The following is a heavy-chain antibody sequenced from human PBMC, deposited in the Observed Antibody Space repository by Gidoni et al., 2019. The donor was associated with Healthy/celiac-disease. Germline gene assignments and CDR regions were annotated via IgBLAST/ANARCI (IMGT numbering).Heavy chain of an antibody. CDR2: IYYSGST. J-gene: IGHJ4*02. Sequence: VQLQESGPGLLKPSATLSLTCTVSGVSISSSYWSWIRPPRGKGLEWIVYIYYSGSTNYNPSLKRRVTIEEDTSKNQISLKLSSVTAADTAVYYCARGGYDSSGYRLGYWGQGTLVTVSS. CDR3: ARGGYDSSGYRLGY. V-gene: IGHV4-59*01. D-gene: IGHD3-22*01. CDR1: GVSISSSY.